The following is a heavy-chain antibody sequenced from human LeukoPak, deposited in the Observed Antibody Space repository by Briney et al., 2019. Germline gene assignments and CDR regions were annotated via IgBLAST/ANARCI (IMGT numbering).Heavy chain of an antibody. CDR1: GFTFSSYS. CDR3: AKENSQWGFGAN. V-gene: IGHV3-48*01. CDR2: ISSSSSTI. Sequence: GGSLRLSCAASGFTFSSYSMNWVRQAPGKGLEWVSYISSSSSTIYYADSVKGRFTISRDNAKNSLYLQMNSLRAEDTAVYYCAKENSQWGFGANWGQGTLVTVSS. D-gene: IGHD3-10*01. J-gene: IGHJ4*02.